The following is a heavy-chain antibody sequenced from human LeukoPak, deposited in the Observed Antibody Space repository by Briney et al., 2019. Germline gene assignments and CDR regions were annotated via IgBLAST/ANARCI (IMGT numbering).Heavy chain of an antibody. D-gene: IGHD1-26*01. CDR1: GFTFSGSA. CDR2: IDKKDNFYAT. Sequence: GSLRLSCAASGFTFSGSAIHWVRQSSGKGLEWVGHIDKKDNFYATTSAASVTGRFTISRDDSKNTAYLQMNSLKTEDTALYYCTRDSGTYNWLDPWGQGTLVTVSS. V-gene: IGHV3-73*01. J-gene: IGHJ5*02. CDR3: TRDSGTYNWLDP.